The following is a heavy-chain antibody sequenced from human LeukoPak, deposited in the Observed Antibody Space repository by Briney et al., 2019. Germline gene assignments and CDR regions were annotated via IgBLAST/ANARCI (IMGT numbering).Heavy chain of an antibody. J-gene: IGHJ4*02. CDR1: GGSISSYY. Sequence: SETLSLTCTVSGGSISSYYWSWIRQPPGKGLEWIGFIYYSGSTNYNPSLKSRVTISVDTSKNQFFLNLRSVTAADTAVYYCAREQLVQQLVRGTYFDYWGQGTLVTVSS. CDR3: AREQLVQQLVRGTYFDY. CDR2: IYYSGST. V-gene: IGHV4-59*01. D-gene: IGHD6-13*01.